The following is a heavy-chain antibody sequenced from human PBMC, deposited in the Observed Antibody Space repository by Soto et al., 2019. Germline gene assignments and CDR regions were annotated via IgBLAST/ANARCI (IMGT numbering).Heavy chain of an antibody. V-gene: IGHV3-23*01. Sequence: EVQLLESGGDLIEPGGSLRLSCAASGFLFNNYAMSWVRQAPGRRLEWASTISGGIDTSYHADSVRGRFSISRDDSENTVFLQMNNLRVEDTARYYCAKATINTCRGATCYYFDSWGQGTPVTVYS. J-gene: IGHJ4*02. CDR1: GFLFNNYA. CDR3: AKATINTCRGATCYYFDS. D-gene: IGHD2-15*01. CDR2: ISGGIDTS.